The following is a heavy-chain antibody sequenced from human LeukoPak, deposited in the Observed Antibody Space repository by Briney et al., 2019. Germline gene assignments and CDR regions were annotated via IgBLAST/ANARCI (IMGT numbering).Heavy chain of an antibody. J-gene: IGHJ5*02. D-gene: IGHD4-17*01. CDR1: GCSFTSYW. V-gene: IGHV5-51*01. CDR2: IYPGDSDT. Sequence: GESLKFSCNGSGCSFTSYWIGWVRQIRGKGLEWMGIIYPGDSDTRYSPSFQGQVSISADKSISTAYLQWSSLKASDTAMYYCAWSMTTVTANWFDHWGQGTLVTVSS. CDR3: AWSMTTVTANWFDH.